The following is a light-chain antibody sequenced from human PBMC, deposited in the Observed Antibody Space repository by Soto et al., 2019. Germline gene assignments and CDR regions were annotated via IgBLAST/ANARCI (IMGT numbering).Light chain of an antibody. CDR1: QSVSSSY. Sequence: EIVLTQSPGTLSLSPGERATLSCRASQSVSSSYLAWYQQKPGQAPRLLIYGASIRATGIPDRFSGFGSGTDFTLAISTLEPEDFAVYYCQQYGSSPQTFGQVTKVEIK. J-gene: IGKJ1*01. CDR3: QQYGSSPQT. V-gene: IGKV3-20*01. CDR2: GAS.